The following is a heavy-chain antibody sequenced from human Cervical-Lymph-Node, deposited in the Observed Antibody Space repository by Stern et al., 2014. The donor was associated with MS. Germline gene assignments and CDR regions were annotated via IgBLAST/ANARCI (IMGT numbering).Heavy chain of an antibody. CDR2: IIPMFGTS. CDR3: VLQTLGATY. V-gene: IGHV1-69*06. Sequence: QVQLVQSGAEVKKPGSSVKLSCKASGGTFKNYAMNWVRQAPGQGLLWMGGIIPMFGTSNQTQHLQGRVTFTADKSTNTAFLDLSNLGSGDTAVYYCVLQTLGATYWGQGTLVTVSS. J-gene: IGHJ4*02. D-gene: IGHD3-10*01. CDR1: GGTFKNYA.